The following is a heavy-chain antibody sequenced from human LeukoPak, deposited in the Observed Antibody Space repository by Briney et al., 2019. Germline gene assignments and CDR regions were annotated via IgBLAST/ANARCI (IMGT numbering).Heavy chain of an antibody. CDR3: ARRDDVSDAFDI. Sequence: PGRSLRLSCAASGFTFSSYTMNWVRQAPGKGLEWVSSVSSSSTYIYYADSVKGRFTISRDNAKKSLHLQMNSLSAEDTAVYYCARRDDVSDAFDIWGQGTMVTVSS. V-gene: IGHV3-21*01. CDR1: GFTFSSYT. D-gene: IGHD5-24*01. CDR2: VSSSSTYI. J-gene: IGHJ3*02.